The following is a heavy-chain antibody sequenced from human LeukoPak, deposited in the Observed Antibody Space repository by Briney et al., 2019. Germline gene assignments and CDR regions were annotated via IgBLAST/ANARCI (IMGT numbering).Heavy chain of an antibody. V-gene: IGHV1-8*03. D-gene: IGHD5-18*01. CDR3: ASRIQLWGQVWDY. CDR1: GYTFTSYD. CDR2: MNPNSGNT. Sequence: ASVKVSCKASGYTFTSYDINWVRQATGQGLEWMGWMNPNSGNTGYARKFQGRVTITRNTSISTAYMELSSLRSEDTAVYYCASRIQLWGQVWDYWGQGTLVTVSS. J-gene: IGHJ4*02.